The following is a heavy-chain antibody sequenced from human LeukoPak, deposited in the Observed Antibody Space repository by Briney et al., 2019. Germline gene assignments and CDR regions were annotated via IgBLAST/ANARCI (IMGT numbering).Heavy chain of an antibody. V-gene: IGHV4-4*02. J-gene: IGHJ2*01. CDR1: GGSISSSNW. Sequence: SETLSLTCAVSGGSISSSNWWSWVRQPPGKGLEWIGEIYHSGSTNYNPSLKSRVTISVDKSKNQFSLKLSSVTAADTAVYYCARDRYSYGYPDWYFDLWGRGTLDTVSS. CDR2: IYHSGST. CDR3: ARDRYSYGYPDWYFDL. D-gene: IGHD5-18*01.